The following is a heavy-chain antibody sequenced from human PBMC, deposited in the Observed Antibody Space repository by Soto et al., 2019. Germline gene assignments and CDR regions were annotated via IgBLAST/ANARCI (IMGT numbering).Heavy chain of an antibody. J-gene: IGHJ6*02. CDR1: GYTFTSYG. V-gene: IGHV1-18*04. CDR3: ARGLWDFWSGYYSPYRYYGMDV. CDR2: ISAYNGNT. Sequence: GASVKVSCKASGYTFTSYGISWVRQAPGQGLEWMGWISAYNGNTNYAQKLQGRVTMTTDTSTSTAYMELRSLRSDDTAVYYCARGLWDFWSGYYSPYRYYGMDVWGQGTTVTVSS. D-gene: IGHD3-3*01.